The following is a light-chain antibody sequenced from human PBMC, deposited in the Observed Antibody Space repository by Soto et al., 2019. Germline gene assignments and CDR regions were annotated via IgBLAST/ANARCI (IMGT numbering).Light chain of an antibody. Sequence: QSALTQPAAVSGSPGGSIAISCTGTSSDVGTYDSVSWYQQYPGKAPKLMIHDVSNRPSGVSDRFSGSKSGNTASLTISGLQSEDEADYYCSSYTSSSSYVFGSGTKVTVL. J-gene: IGLJ1*01. CDR3: SSYTSSSSYV. CDR1: SSDVGTYDS. V-gene: IGLV2-14*01. CDR2: DVS.